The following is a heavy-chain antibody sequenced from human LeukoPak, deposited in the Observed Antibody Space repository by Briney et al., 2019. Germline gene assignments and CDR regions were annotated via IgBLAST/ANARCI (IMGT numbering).Heavy chain of an antibody. J-gene: IGHJ5*02. CDR2: INHSGST. CDR1: GGSFSGYY. V-gene: IGHV4-34*01. CDR3: ARRPSLGGDRRPLGFDP. D-gene: IGHD2-21*02. Sequence: SETLSLTCAVYGGSFSGYYWSWIRQPPGKGLEWIGEINHSGSTNYNPSLKSRVTISVDTSKNQFSLKLSSVTAADTAVYYCARRPSLGGDRRPLGFDPWGQGTLVTVSS.